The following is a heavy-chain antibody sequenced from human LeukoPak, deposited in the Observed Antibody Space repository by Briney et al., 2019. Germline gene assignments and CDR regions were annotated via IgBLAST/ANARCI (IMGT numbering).Heavy chain of an antibody. J-gene: IGHJ6*03. CDR1: GGSFSGYY. CDR3: ARHPERYYYYMDV. CDR2: INHSGST. Sequence: PSETLSLTCAVYGGSFSGYYWSWIRQPPGKGLEWIGEINHSGSTNYNPSLKSRVTISVDTSKNQFSLKLSSVTAADTAVYYCARHPERYYYYMDVWGKGTTVTVSS. V-gene: IGHV4-34*01. D-gene: IGHD1-1*01.